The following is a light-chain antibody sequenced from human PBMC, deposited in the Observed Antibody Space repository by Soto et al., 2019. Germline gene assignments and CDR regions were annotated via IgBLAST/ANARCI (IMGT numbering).Light chain of an antibody. CDR1: SSDVGTYNL. V-gene: IGLV2-23*02. CDR2: EVS. J-gene: IGLJ3*02. CDR3: CSYAGTTAFDWV. Sequence: QSALTQPASVSGSPGQSITISCTGTSSDVGTYNLVSWYQQHPGKAPKLMIYEVSNRPSGVSNRFSGSKSGNTASLTISGLQAEDEADSYCCSYAGTTAFDWVFGGGTKLTVL.